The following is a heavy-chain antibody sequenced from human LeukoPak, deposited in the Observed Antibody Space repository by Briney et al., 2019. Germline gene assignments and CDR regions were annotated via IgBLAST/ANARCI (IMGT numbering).Heavy chain of an antibody. CDR3: ARGTETVVTASGVYYYYYYMDV. J-gene: IGHJ6*03. CDR2: MNPNSGNT. D-gene: IGHD2-21*02. Sequence: GASVKVSCKASGYTFTSYDINWVRQATGQGLEWMGWMNPNSGNTGYAQKFQGRVTMTRDTSISTAYMELSRLRSDDTAVYYCARGTETVVTASGVYYYYYYMDVWGKGTTVTISS. V-gene: IGHV1-8*01. CDR1: GYTFTSYD.